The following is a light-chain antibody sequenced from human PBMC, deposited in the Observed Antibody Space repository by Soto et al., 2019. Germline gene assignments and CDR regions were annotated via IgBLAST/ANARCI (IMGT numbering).Light chain of an antibody. CDR3: CSYAGSYTWV. CDR1: SSDVGNYNY. V-gene: IGLV2-11*01. CDR2: DVA. J-gene: IGLJ3*02. Sequence: QSALTQPRSVSGSPGQSVTISCTGTSSDVGNYNYVAWYRQHPGKAPKLMIYDVAQRPSGVPDRFSGSKSGNTASLTISGLRAEDEADYYYCSYAGSYTWVFGGGTQLTVL.